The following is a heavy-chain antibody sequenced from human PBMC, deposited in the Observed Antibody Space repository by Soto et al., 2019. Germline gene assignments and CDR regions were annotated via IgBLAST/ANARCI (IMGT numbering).Heavy chain of an antibody. V-gene: IGHV1-46*01. J-gene: IGHJ3*02. D-gene: IGHD3-22*01. Sequence: QVQLVQSGAEVKKPGASVNVSCKASGYTFSSYYMHWVRQAPGQGLEWMGIINPSGGSTTYAQQFQGRVTMTRDTSTSTVYMELSRLRSDDMAVYYCARDDSSVLDAFDIWGQGTMVTVSS. CDR1: GYTFSSYY. CDR3: ARDDSSVLDAFDI. CDR2: INPSGGST.